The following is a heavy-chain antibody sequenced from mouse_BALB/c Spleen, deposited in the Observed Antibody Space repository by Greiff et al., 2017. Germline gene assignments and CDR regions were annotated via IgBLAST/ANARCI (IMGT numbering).Heavy chain of an antibody. CDR2: IWSGGST. CDR1: GFSLTSYG. Sequence: QVQLKQSGPGLVQPSQSLSITCTVSGFSLTSYGVHWVRQSPGKGLEWLGVIWSGGSTDYNAAFISRLSISKDNSKSQVFFKMNSLQANDTAIYYCASYRYDDAYWGQGTLVTVSA. D-gene: IGHD2-14*01. V-gene: IGHV2-2*02. J-gene: IGHJ3*01. CDR3: ASYRYDDAY.